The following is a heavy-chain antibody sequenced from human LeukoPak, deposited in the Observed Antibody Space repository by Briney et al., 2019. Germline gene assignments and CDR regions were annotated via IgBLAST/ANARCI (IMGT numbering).Heavy chain of an antibody. CDR2: ISSTGYSI. D-gene: IGHD3-22*01. CDR3: ARVGEYGKYYYETRGSDDVFDT. CDR1: GFIFSDYY. V-gene: IGHV3-11*01. Sequence: GGSLRLSCAASGFIFSDYYMSWIRQAPGKGLEWVSYISSTGYSIFYADSVKGRLTISRENANNSLYLQMNSLRAEDTAVYYCARVGEYGKYYYETRGSDDVFDTWGQGTMVTVSS. J-gene: IGHJ3*02.